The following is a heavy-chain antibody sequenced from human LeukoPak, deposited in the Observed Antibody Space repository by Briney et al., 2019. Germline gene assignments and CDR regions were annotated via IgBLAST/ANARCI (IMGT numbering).Heavy chain of an antibody. CDR2: FNPNSGGT. CDR1: RYTFTGYS. D-gene: IGHD3-3*01. V-gene: IGHV1-2*02. Sequence: GASVKVSCKASRYTFTGYSIHWVRQAPGQGLEWMGWFNPNSGGTNYAQKFQDRVTMTRDTSINTAYMELSRLRFDDTAVYYCARGGGTISGVVDYWGQGTLVTVSS. J-gene: IGHJ4*02. CDR3: ARGGGTISGVVDY.